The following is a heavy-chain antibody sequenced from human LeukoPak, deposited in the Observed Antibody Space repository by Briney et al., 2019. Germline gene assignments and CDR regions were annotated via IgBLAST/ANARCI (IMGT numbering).Heavy chain of an antibody. Sequence: GGSLRLSCAASGFTFSSYGMHWVRQGPGKGLEWVAVISDDGTNKYYTDSVKGRFTISRDSSENTLFLQMNSLRVEDTAVYYCAKDNKRYSYDYWGQGTLVTVSS. CDR1: GFTFSSYG. CDR3: AKDNKRYSYDY. D-gene: IGHD5-18*01. J-gene: IGHJ4*02. CDR2: ISDDGTNK. V-gene: IGHV3-30*18.